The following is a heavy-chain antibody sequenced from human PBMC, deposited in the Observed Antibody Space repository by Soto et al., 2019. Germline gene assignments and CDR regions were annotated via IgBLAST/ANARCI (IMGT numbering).Heavy chain of an antibody. J-gene: IGHJ6*02. Sequence: SVKVSCKASGGTFSSYAISWVRQAPGQGLEWMGGIIPIFGTANYAQKFQGRVTITADESTSTAYMELSSLRSEDTAVYYGATTWKAAAGYYYGMDVWGQGTTVTVSS. CDR2: IIPIFGTA. D-gene: IGHD6-13*01. CDR1: GGTFSSYA. V-gene: IGHV1-69*13. CDR3: ATTWKAAAGYYYGMDV.